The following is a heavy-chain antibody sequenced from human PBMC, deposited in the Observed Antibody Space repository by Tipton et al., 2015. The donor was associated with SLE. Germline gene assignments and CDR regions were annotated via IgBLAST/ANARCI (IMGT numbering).Heavy chain of an antibody. CDR3: AREEWELLVGFDY. J-gene: IGHJ4*02. CDR2: IYYSGST. D-gene: IGHD1-26*01. V-gene: IGHV4-39*07. Sequence: TLSLTCTVSGGSISSGSYYWSWIRQPAGKGLEWIGSIYYSGSTYYNPSLKSRVTISVDTSKNQFSLKLSSVTAADTAVYYCAREEWELLVGFDYWGQGTLVTVSS. CDR1: GGSISSGSYY.